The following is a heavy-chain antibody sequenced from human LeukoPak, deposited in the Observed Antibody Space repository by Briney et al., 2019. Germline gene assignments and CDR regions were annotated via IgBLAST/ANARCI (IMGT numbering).Heavy chain of an antibody. V-gene: IGHV3-48*03. CDR3: ARDFDQSSGY. CDR1: GFTFSSYE. CDR2: ISSSGSTI. Sequence: PGGSLRLSCAASGFTFSSYEMNWVRQAPGKGLEWVSYISSSGSTIYYADSVKGRFTISRDNSKNTLYLQMSGLRAEDTAVYYCARDFDQSSGYWGQGTLVTVSS. J-gene: IGHJ4*02. D-gene: IGHD3-9*01.